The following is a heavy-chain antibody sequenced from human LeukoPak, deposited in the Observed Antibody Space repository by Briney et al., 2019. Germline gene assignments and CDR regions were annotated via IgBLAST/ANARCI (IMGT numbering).Heavy chain of an antibody. CDR3: ARDDCSGGSCYGSDYYGMDV. V-gene: IGHV4-39*07. CDR1: GGSISSSSYY. Sequence: SETLSLTCTVSGGSISSSSYYWGWIRQPPGKGLEWIGSIYYSGSTYYNPFLKSRVTISVDTSKNQFSLKLSSVTAADTAVYYCARDDCSGGSCYGSDYYGMDVWGQGTTVTVSS. CDR2: IYYSGST. J-gene: IGHJ6*02. D-gene: IGHD2-15*01.